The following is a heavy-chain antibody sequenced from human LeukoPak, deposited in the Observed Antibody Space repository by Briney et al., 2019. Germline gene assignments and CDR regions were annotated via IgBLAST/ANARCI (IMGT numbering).Heavy chain of an antibody. V-gene: IGHV1-18*01. D-gene: IGHD3-22*01. CDR3: ARDDFAGVSGYYVY. CDR1: GYTFTSYG. J-gene: IGHJ4*02. CDR2: ISAYNGNT. Sequence: ASVKVSCKASGYTFTSYGISWVRQAPGQGLEWMGWISAYNGNTNYAQKLQGRVTMTTDTSTSTAYMELRSLRSDDTAMYYCARDDFAGVSGYYVYWGQGTLVTVSS.